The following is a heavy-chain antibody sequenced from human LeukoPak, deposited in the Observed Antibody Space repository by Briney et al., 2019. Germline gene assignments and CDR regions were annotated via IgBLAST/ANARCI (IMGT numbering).Heavy chain of an antibody. V-gene: IGHV4-39*01. CDR2: FYYSGST. CDR1: GGSISSSSFY. CDR3: ARHLDWFDP. Sequence: SETLSLTCTVSGGSISSSSFYWGWIRQPPGRGLEWIGSFYYSGSTYYNPSLESRVTISVDTSRNQFSLKLSSVTAADTAVYYCARHLDWFDPWGQGTLVTVSS. J-gene: IGHJ5*02.